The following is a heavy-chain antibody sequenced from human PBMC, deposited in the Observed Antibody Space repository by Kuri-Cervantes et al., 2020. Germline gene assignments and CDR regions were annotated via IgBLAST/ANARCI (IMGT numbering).Heavy chain of an antibody. CDR2: IYYSGSS. D-gene: IGHD3-22*01. CDR1: GGSISSSYYY. Sequence: SETLSLTCTASGGSISSSYYYWGWIRRPPGKGLEWIGSIYYSGSSYYNPSLKSRVTISVDTSKDQYSLKVTSVTAAGTAVYYCARHYYDTSDPPDASDFWGQGTMVTVSS. CDR3: ARHYYDTSDPPDASDF. V-gene: IGHV4-39*01. J-gene: IGHJ3*01.